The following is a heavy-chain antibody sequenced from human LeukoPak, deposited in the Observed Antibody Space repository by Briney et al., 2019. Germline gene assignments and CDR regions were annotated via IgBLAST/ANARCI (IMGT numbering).Heavy chain of an antibody. CDR2: INWSGGGT. CDR1: GITLSNYG. Sequence: PGGSLRLSCAVSGITLSNYGMTWVRQAPGEGLEWVSGINWSGGGTGYADSVKGRFTISRDNGKNTVSLQMNSLRAEDTAFYYCARDRRISGSDSWFDPWGQGTLVTVSS. D-gene: IGHD1-26*01. J-gene: IGHJ5*02. V-gene: IGHV3-20*04. CDR3: ARDRRISGSDSWFDP.